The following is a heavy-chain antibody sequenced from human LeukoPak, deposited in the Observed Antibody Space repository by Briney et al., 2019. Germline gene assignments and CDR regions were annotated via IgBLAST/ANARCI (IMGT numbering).Heavy chain of an antibody. V-gene: IGHV3-23*01. Sequence: PGGSLRLSCAASGFTFTSYSMNWVRQAPGKGLEWVSTISGGGGSTYYADSVKGRFTISRDNSKNTLYLQMNSLRAEDTAVYYCAKGRLIVASFLFDYWGQGTLVTVSS. CDR1: GFTFTSYS. CDR2: ISGGGGST. D-gene: IGHD5-12*01. J-gene: IGHJ4*02. CDR3: AKGRLIVASFLFDY.